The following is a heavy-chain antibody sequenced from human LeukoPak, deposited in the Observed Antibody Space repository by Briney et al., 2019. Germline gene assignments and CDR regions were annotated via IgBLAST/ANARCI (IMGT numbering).Heavy chain of an antibody. Sequence: GGSLRLSCAASVFTFSSYWMSWVRQAPGQGLEWVASIMKDGGQKIYVDSVKGRFTVSRDNAKNSLYLQMNSLRAEDSAVYYCARDLDFWRFDSWGQGIRVTVSS. CDR2: IMKDGGQK. CDR3: ARDLDFWRFDS. CDR1: VFTFSSYW. J-gene: IGHJ4*02. D-gene: IGHD3-3*01. V-gene: IGHV3-7*01.